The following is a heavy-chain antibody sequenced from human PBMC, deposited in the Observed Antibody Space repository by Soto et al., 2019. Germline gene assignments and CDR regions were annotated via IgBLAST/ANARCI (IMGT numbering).Heavy chain of an antibody. D-gene: IGHD3-22*01. Sequence: ASVKVSCKASGYTFTSYAMHWVRQAPGQRLEWMGWISAGNGNTKYSQKFQGRVTITRDTSASTAYMELSSLRSEDTAVYYCARYYYDSSGYFDDYWGQGTLVTVSS. V-gene: IGHV1-3*01. CDR1: GYTFTSYA. J-gene: IGHJ4*02. CDR2: ISAGNGNT. CDR3: ARYYYDSSGYFDDY.